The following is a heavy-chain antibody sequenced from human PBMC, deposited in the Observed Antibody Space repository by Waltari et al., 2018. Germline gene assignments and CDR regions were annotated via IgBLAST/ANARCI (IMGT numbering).Heavy chain of an antibody. D-gene: IGHD2-2*01. V-gene: IGHV3-74*01. CDR2: INTDGRTT. CDR3: TRDVPHQYFDS. CDR1: GFPFADNW. J-gene: IGHJ4*02. Sequence: EVQLVESGGGLVQPGGSLGLSCAASGFPFADNWMHWVRQAPGKGLVWVSHINTDGRTTTYADSVKGRFTISRDNARNTLYLQMNSLTVEDTAVYYCTRDVPHQYFDSWGQGTLVTVSS.